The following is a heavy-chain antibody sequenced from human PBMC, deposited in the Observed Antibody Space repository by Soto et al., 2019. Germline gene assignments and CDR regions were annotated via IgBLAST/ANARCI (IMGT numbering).Heavy chain of an antibody. V-gene: IGHV2-5*02. D-gene: IGHD1-26*01. CDR1: GFSLSTSGVG. Sequence: QITLKESGPTLVKPTQTITLTCTFSGFSLSTSGVGVGWIRQPPGKALEWLALIYWDDDKRYSPSSKSRLTITKDTSKNQVVLTMTNIDPVDTATYYCAHTSAPTTPADYWGQGTLVTVSS. CDR2: IYWDDDK. J-gene: IGHJ4*02. CDR3: AHTSAPTTPADY.